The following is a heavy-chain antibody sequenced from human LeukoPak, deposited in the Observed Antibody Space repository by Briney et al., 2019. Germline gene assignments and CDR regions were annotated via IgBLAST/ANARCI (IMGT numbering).Heavy chain of an antibody. CDR2: IYYSGST. J-gene: IGHJ4*02. D-gene: IGHD4-23*01. V-gene: IGHV4-39*01. Sequence: SETLSLTCSVSGDSISNGGYYWGWIRQPPGKGLEWIGSIYYSGSTYYNPSLKSRVTISVDTSKNQFSLKLSSVTAADTAVYYCAAYGGSSPWGQGTLVTVSS. CDR3: AAYGGSSP. CDR1: GDSISNGGYY.